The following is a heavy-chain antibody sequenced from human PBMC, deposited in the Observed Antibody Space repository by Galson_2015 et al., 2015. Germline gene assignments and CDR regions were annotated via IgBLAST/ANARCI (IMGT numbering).Heavy chain of an antibody. V-gene: IGHV1-18*01. J-gene: IGHJ6*02. CDR1: GYTFTSYG. CDR2: ISAYNGNT. D-gene: IGHD5-18*01. CDR3: ARVPFGYRQTRGSYGMDV. Sequence: QSGAEVKKPGASVKVSCKASGYTFTSYGISWVRQAPGQGLEWMGWISAYNGNTNYAQKLQGRVTMTTDTSTSTAYMGLRSLRSDDTAVYYCARVPFGYRQTRGSYGMDVWGQGTTVTVSS.